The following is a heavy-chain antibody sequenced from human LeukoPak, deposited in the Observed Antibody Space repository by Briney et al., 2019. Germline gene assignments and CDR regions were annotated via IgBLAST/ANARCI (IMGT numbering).Heavy chain of an antibody. Sequence: GGSLRLPCAASEFSVSTKYMNWVRQAPGKGLEWVSVIYSGGRTYYADPVKGRFTISRDNSKKTLYLQMNSLRVEDTAVYYCATSNYYDKMDYWGQGTLVTVFS. J-gene: IGHJ4*02. CDR2: IYSGGRT. CDR3: ATSNYYDKMDY. CDR1: EFSVSTKY. D-gene: IGHD3-22*01. V-gene: IGHV3-53*01.